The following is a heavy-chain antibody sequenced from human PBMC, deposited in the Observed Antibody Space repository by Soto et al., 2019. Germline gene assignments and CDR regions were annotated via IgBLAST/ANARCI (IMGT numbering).Heavy chain of an antibody. J-gene: IGHJ4*02. CDR2: IIPLFGTA. V-gene: IGHV1-69*13. Sequence: ASVKVSCKTSGGTFSTYAIYWVRQAPGQGLEWMGAIIPLFGTADYAQKFQGRVTITADESTSTASMELSSLRSEDTAVYYCARPRGSDSSGYYYFDYWGQGTRVTVS. CDR1: GGTFSTYA. CDR3: ARPRGSDSSGYYYFDY. D-gene: IGHD6-19*01.